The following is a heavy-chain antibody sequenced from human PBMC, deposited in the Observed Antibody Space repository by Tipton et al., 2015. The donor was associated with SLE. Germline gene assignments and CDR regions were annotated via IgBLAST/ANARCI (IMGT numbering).Heavy chain of an antibody. D-gene: IGHD3-16*01. CDR2: IYHSGRT. V-gene: IGHV4-38-2*02. J-gene: IGHJ4*02. CDR3: ARWGDFGDY. CDR1: GYSIITGYY. Sequence: TLSLTCNISGYSIITGYYWGWIRQPPGKGLEWIGNIYHSGRTYYNPSLQSRVTILVVASKNQIFLKLTSVTAADPATYYCARWGDFGDYWGQGTLVTVSS.